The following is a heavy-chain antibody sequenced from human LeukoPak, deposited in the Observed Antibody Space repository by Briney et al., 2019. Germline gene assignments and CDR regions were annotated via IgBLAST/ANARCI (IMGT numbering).Heavy chain of an antibody. CDR3: ARDRPGSYWYFDL. D-gene: IGHD3-10*01. Sequence: SETLSLTCTVSGGSISSYYWSWIRQPPEKGLEWVGHIYYLGSTNYNPSLKSRVTISIDTSKNYFSLKLNSVIAADTAVYYCARDRPGSYWYFDLWGRGTLVTVSS. CDR2: IYYLGST. CDR1: GGSISSYY. V-gene: IGHV4-59*01. J-gene: IGHJ2*01.